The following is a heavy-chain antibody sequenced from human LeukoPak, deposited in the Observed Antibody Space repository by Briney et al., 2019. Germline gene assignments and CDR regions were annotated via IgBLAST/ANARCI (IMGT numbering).Heavy chain of an antibody. CDR3: ARGGDSNYYDFWSGYPY. CDR2: ISYDGSNK. Sequence: GRSLRLSCAASGFTISSYAMHWVRQAPGKGLEWVAVISYDGSNKYYADSVKGRFTISRDNSKNTLYLQMNSLRAEDTAVYYCARGGDSNYYDFWSGYPYWGKGTLVTVSS. D-gene: IGHD3-3*01. CDR1: GFTISSYA. V-gene: IGHV3-30*04. J-gene: IGHJ4*02.